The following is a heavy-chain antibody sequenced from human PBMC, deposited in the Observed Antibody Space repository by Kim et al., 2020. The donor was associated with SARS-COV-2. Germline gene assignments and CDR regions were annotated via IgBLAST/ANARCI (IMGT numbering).Heavy chain of an antibody. CDR3: ARGTSTSFLSEFDP. V-gene: IGHV4-31*03. D-gene: IGHD2-2*01. CDR1: GGSISSGGYY. J-gene: IGHJ5*02. Sequence: SETLSLTCTVSGGSISSGGYYWSWIRQHPGKGLEWIGYIYYSGSTYYNPSLKSRVTISVDTSKNQFSLKLSSVTAADTAVYYCARGTSTSFLSEFDPWGQGTLVTVSS. CDR2: IYYSGST.